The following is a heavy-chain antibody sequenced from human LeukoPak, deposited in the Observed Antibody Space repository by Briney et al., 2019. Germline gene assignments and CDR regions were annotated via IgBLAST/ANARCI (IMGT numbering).Heavy chain of an antibody. CDR3: AKTTHDSSGYYYFGY. J-gene: IGHJ4*02. CDR2: INGSGSST. Sequence: GGSLRLSCAASGFTFSSHAMSWVRQAPGKGLEWVSAINGSGSSTYYADSVKGRVSISRDNSKNTLYLQMNSLRAEDTAVYYCAKTTHDSSGYYYFGYWGQGTLVTVSS. CDR1: GFTFSSHA. V-gene: IGHV3-23*01. D-gene: IGHD3-22*01.